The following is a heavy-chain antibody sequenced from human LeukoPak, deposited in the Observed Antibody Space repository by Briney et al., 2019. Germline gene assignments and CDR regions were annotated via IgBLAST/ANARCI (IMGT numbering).Heavy chain of an antibody. V-gene: IGHV3-30*02. Sequence: PGGSLRLSCAASGFTFSSYGMHWVRQAPGKGLEWVAFIRYDGSNKYYADSVKGRFTISRDNSKNTLYLQMNSLRAEDTAVYYCAKDGDFWSGYRFQHWGQGTLVTVSS. CDR1: GFTFSSYG. CDR2: IRYDGSNK. D-gene: IGHD3-3*01. CDR3: AKDGDFWSGYRFQH. J-gene: IGHJ1*01.